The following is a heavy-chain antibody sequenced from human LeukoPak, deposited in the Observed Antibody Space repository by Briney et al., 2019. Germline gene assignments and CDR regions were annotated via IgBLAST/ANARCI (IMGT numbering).Heavy chain of an antibody. Sequence: SETLSLTCSVSGGSISSGSYYWSWIRQPAGKGLEWIGRIFLSGSTNYNPSLKSRVTMSIATSKNQFSLSLRSVTAADTAVYYCARENYYDTSDWGQGTLVTVSS. CDR1: GGSISSGSYY. D-gene: IGHD3-22*01. J-gene: IGHJ4*02. CDR2: IFLSGST. V-gene: IGHV4-61*02. CDR3: ARENYYDTSD.